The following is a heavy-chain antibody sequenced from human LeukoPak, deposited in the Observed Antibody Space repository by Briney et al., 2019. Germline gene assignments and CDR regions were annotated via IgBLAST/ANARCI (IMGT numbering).Heavy chain of an antibody. J-gene: IGHJ6*03. Sequence: SETLSLTCTVSGGSISSYYWSWIRQPPGKGLEWIGDIYYSGSTNYNPSLKSRVTISVDTSKNQFSLKLSSVTAADTAVYYCARGNRVHYDFWSAAPPYYYMDVWGKGTTVTVSS. CDR3: ARGNRVHYDFWSAAPPYYYMDV. V-gene: IGHV4-59*01. CDR1: GGSISSYY. CDR2: IYYSGST. D-gene: IGHD3-3*01.